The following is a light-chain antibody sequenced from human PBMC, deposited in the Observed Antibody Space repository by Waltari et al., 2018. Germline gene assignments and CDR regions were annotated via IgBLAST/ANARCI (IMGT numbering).Light chain of an antibody. CDR2: GAS. V-gene: IGKV3-20*01. J-gene: IGKJ1*01. Sequence: EIVLTQSPGTLPLSPGERATLSCRASQSVSRVLAWYQQKPGQAPRLLIYGASNRATGIPDRFSGSGSGTDFSLTISRLEPEDFAVYYCQHYVRLPVTFGQGTKVEIK. CDR3: QHYVRLPVT. CDR1: QSVSRV.